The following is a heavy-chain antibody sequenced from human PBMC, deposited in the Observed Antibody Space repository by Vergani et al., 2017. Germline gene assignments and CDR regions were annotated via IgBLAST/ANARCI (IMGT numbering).Heavy chain of an antibody. J-gene: IGHJ6*02. Sequence: QVQLQESGPGLVRPSQTLSLTCTVSGGSISSGSYYWSWFRQPAGKGLEWIGRFYTGGVTRYNPSLQSRVTISVDTSKNQFSLQLSSVTAADTAVYYCARDPLYSTTWPFLLLDMDVWGQGTTVTVSS. CDR1: GGSISSGSYY. D-gene: IGHD6-13*01. V-gene: IGHV4-61*02. CDR3: ARDPLYSTTWPFLLLDMDV. CDR2: FYTGGVT.